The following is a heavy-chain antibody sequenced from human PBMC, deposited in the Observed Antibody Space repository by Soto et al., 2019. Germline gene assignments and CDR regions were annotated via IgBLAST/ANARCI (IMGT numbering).Heavy chain of an antibody. J-gene: IGHJ4*02. D-gene: IGHD3-9*01. CDR3: ARMGRYYDILTGYSWTIDY. Sequence: QITLKESGPTLVKPTQTLTLTCTFSGFSLSTSGVGVGWIRQPPGKALEWLALIYWDDDKRYSPSLKSRLTITKDTTXTXVXXTMTNMDPVDTATYYCARMGRYYDILTGYSWTIDYWGQGTLVTVSS. CDR2: IYWDDDK. V-gene: IGHV2-5*02. CDR1: GFSLSTSGVG.